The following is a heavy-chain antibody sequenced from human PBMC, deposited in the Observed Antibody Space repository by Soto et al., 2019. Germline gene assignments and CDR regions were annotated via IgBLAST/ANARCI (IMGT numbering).Heavy chain of an antibody. Sequence: SGPTLVNPTQTFTLACTFSGFSLSTSGMGVGWIRQPPGKALEWLALIYWDDDRRYSPSLKSRLTITKDTSKNQVVLTMTNMDPVDTATYYCAHYSSTSSFDYWGQGTLVTVSS. V-gene: IGHV2-5*02. J-gene: IGHJ4*02. CDR1: GFSLSTSGMG. D-gene: IGHD6-13*01. CDR2: IYWDDDR. CDR3: AHYSSTSSFDY.